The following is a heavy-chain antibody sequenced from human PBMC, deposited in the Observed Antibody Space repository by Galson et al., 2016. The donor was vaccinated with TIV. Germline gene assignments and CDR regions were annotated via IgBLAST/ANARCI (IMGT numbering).Heavy chain of an antibody. Sequence: SVKVSCKAFGYTFTSYGITWVRQAPGQGLEWMGWMNPNSGNTGYTQKFQGRVTMTRDTSVSTAYMELTNLRSEDTTVYFCAQLVRKRGMTRCYGDHVDYWGQGTLVTVSS. J-gene: IGHJ4*02. CDR1: GYTFTSYG. CDR3: AQLVRKRGMTRCYGDHVDY. V-gene: IGHV1-8*02. D-gene: IGHD2-2*01. CDR2: MNPNSGNT.